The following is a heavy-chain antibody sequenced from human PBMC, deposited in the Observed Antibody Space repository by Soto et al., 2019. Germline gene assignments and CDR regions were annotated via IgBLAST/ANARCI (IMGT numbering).Heavy chain of an antibody. CDR2: IYYSGST. CDR1: SGSISRWY. J-gene: IGHJ4*02. D-gene: IGHD1-7*01. Sequence: SXTLSLSCRVGSGSISRWYRNWVRKPPGKGLEWIGYIYYSGSTNYNPSLKSRVTISVDTSKNQFPLKLSSVTAADTAVYYCARARHNYNYVVVDHWGQGTLLTVSS. CDR3: ARARHNYNYVVVDH. V-gene: IGHV4-59*01.